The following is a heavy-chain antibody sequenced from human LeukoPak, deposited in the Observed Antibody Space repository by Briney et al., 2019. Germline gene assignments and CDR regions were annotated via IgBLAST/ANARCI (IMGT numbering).Heavy chain of an antibody. V-gene: IGHV3-74*01. CDR1: GFTFSSYW. Sequence: GGSLRLSCAASGFTFSSYWMHWVRQAPGKGLEWVSRINIDGATTNYADSVKGRFTISRDNAKNTLHLQMNSLRADDTAVYYCVRGAVGTGVWFDPWGQGTLVTVSS. J-gene: IGHJ5*02. CDR2: INIDGATT. D-gene: IGHD1-26*01. CDR3: VRGAVGTGVWFDP.